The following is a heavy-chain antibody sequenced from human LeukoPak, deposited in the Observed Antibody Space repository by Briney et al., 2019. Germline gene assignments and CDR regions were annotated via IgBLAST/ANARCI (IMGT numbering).Heavy chain of an antibody. CDR3: AKASVGDWDGYNPFDY. J-gene: IGHJ4*02. Sequence: GGSLRLSCAASGFTFSTYAMSWVRQAPGKGLEWVSAISGSGSNTYYADSVKGRFTISRDNSKNTLYLQMNSLRAEDTAVYYCAKASVGDWDGYNPFDYWGQGTLVTVSS. V-gene: IGHV3-23*01. CDR1: GFTFSTYA. D-gene: IGHD5-24*01. CDR2: ISGSGSNT.